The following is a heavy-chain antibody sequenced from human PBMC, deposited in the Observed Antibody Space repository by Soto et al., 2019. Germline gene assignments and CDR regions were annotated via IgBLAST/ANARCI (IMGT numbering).Heavy chain of an antibody. CDR3: ARESLGKYDVWSGYYFGNWFDP. Sequence: QVQLVQSGAEVKKPGASVKVSCKASGYTFTSYGISWVRQAPGQGLEWMGWISAYNGNTNYAQKLQGRVTMTTDTSTSTAYMELRSLRSDDTAVYYCARESLGKYDVWSGYYFGNWFDPWGQGTLVTVSS. J-gene: IGHJ5*02. V-gene: IGHV1-18*01. CDR1: GYTFTSYG. D-gene: IGHD3-3*01. CDR2: ISAYNGNT.